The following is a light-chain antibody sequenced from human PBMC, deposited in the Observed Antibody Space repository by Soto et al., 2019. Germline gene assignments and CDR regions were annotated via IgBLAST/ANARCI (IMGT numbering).Light chain of an antibody. V-gene: IGLV1-44*01. CDR2: NND. CDR1: SSNIGSNT. Sequence: QSVLTQPPSASGTPGQSVTISCSGSSSNIGSNTVNWYQQLSGAAPKLLIHNNDQRPSGVPDRVSGSKSDTSASLAISGLQSADEADYYCAAWDDSLTAVLFGGGTKVTVL. CDR3: AAWDDSLTAVL. J-gene: IGLJ3*02.